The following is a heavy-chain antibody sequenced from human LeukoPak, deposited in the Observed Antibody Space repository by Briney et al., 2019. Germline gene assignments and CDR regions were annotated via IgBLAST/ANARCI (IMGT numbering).Heavy chain of an antibody. J-gene: IGHJ5*02. Sequence: GGSLRLSCAASGFTFSRYSMNWVRQAPGKGLEWVSSISISSNYIYYTDSVKGRCTISRDNGKNSLYLQMNSLRAEDTAVYFCAGAAPGTDWLDPWGRGTLVTVSS. D-gene: IGHD6-13*01. CDR1: GFTFSRYS. V-gene: IGHV3-21*01. CDR3: AGAAPGTDWLDP. CDR2: ISISSNYI.